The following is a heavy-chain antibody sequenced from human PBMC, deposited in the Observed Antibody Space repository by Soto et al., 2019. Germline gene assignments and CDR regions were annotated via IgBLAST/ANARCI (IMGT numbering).Heavy chain of an antibody. CDR2: ISSSSSYT. V-gene: IGHV3-11*06. J-gene: IGHJ6*02. CDR1: GFTFSDYY. Sequence: GGSLRLSCAASGFTFSDYYMSWIRQAPGKGLEWVSYISSSSSYTNYADSVKGRFTISRDNAKNSLYLQMYSLRAEDTAVYYCARDMTMVRGVSLFGIISGDSNYYGMDVWGQGTTVTVSS. D-gene: IGHD3-10*01. CDR3: ARDMTMVRGVSLFGIISGDSNYYGMDV.